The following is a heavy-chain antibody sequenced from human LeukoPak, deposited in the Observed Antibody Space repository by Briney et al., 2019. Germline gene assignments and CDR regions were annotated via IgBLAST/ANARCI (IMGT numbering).Heavy chain of an antibody. CDR2: TFYSGST. J-gene: IGHJ4*02. CDR1: SGSINSYY. Sequence: SETLSLTCTVSSGSINSYYWTWIRQPPGKGLEWIGNTFYSGSTNYNPSLKSRVTISLDTPKNQFSLRLNPVTAADTAVYYCARGVAGYGPYDYWGQGTLVTVSS. D-gene: IGHD5-12*01. CDR3: ARGVAGYGPYDY. V-gene: IGHV4-59*01.